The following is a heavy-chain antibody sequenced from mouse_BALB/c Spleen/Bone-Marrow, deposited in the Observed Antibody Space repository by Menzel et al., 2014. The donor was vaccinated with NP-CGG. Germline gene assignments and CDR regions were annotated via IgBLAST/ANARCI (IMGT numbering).Heavy chain of an antibody. V-gene: IGHV5-12*02. CDR2: ITKGGGST. Sequence: EVQRVESGGGLVQPGGSLKLSCATSGFTFSDYYMYWVRQTPEKRLEWVAYITKGGGSTYYPDIVKGRFTISRGNAKNTPYLQKSRLKSEDTAMYYCARQLAYAMDYWGQGTSVTVSS. CDR3: ARQLAYAMDY. J-gene: IGHJ4*01. CDR1: GFTFSDYY. D-gene: IGHD4-1*01.